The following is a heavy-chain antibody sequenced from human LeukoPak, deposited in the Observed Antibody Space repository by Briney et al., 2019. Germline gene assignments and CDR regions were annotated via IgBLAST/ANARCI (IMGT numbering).Heavy chain of an antibody. CDR1: GGSISSTTYY. Sequence: SETLSLTCTVSGGSISSTTYYWGWIRQPPGKGLEWIGTISYSGNTYYNPSLKSRVTISVDTSKNQFSLKLSSVIAADTAVYYCARASRSSSWYSLDYWGQGTLVTVSS. V-gene: IGHV4-39*07. D-gene: IGHD6-13*01. CDR3: ARASRSSSWYSLDY. J-gene: IGHJ4*02. CDR2: ISYSGNT.